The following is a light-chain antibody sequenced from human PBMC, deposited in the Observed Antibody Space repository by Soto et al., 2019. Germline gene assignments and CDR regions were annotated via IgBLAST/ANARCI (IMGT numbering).Light chain of an antibody. Sequence: EIVLTQSPVTLSLSPGDRATLSCRASQSVSSYLAWYQQKPGQAPRLLIYDASNRATGIPARFSGGGSGTDFTLTIDNLEPEDFAIYYCQQRSKWPPSTFGQGTRLEIK. CDR2: DAS. CDR1: QSVSSY. CDR3: QQRSKWPPST. V-gene: IGKV3-11*01. J-gene: IGKJ5*01.